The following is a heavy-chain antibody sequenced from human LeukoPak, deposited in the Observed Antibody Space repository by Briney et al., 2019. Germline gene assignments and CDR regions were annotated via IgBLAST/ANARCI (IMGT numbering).Heavy chain of an antibody. CDR2: ISWNSGSI. V-gene: IGHV3-9*01. Sequence: PGGSLRLSCAASGFTFDHYALHWVRQAPGKGLEWVSGISWNSGSIGYADSVKGRFTISRDNAKNSLYLQMNSLRAEDTALYYCAKDINRWELLSFDYWGQGALVTVSS. CDR1: GFTFDHYA. D-gene: IGHD1-26*01. J-gene: IGHJ4*02. CDR3: AKDINRWELLSFDY.